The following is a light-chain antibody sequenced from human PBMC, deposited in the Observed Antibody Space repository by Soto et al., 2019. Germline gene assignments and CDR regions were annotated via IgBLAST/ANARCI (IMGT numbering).Light chain of an antibody. CDR3: SSYTSSSTLGVV. Sequence: QSVLTQPASVSGSPGQSITISCTGTSRDVGGYNYVSWYQQHPGKAPKLMIYDVSNRPSGVSNRFSGSKSANTASLNISGLQAEDEADYYCSSYTSSSTLGVVFGGGTKLTVL. CDR1: SRDVGGYNY. V-gene: IGLV2-14*01. CDR2: DVS. J-gene: IGLJ2*01.